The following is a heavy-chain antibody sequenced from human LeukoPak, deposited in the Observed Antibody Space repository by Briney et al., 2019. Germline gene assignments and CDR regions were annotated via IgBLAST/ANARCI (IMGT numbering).Heavy chain of an antibody. CDR3: ARSIYSYGLSEQVLDY. D-gene: IGHD5-18*01. CDR2: INPNSGGT. Sequence: ASVKVSCKASGYTFTGYYMHWVRQAPGQGLEWMGWINPNSGGTNYAQKFQGRVTMTRDTSISTAYMELSRLRSEDTAVYYCARSIYSYGLSEQVLDYWGQGTLVTVSS. V-gene: IGHV1-2*02. CDR1: GYTFTGYY. J-gene: IGHJ4*02.